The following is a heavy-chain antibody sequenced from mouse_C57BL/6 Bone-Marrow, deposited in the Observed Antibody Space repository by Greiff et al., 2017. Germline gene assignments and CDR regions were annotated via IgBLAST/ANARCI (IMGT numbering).Heavy chain of an antibody. Sequence: EVQLVESGGGLVKPGGSLKLSCAASGFTFSSYTMSWVRQTPEQRLQWVAAISGGGGNTYYPDSVTGRFTISRDTDKTILYLQMSSLRSEDTALYYGSRQVTTVLATKYFDVWGTGTTVTVSS. V-gene: IGHV5-9*01. CDR2: ISGGGGNT. CDR1: GFTFSSYT. J-gene: IGHJ1*03. CDR3: SRQVTTVLATKYFDV. D-gene: IGHD1-1*01.